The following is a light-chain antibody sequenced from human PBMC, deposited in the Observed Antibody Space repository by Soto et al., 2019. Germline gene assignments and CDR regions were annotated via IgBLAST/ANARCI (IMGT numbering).Light chain of an antibody. V-gene: IGKV3D-20*01. J-gene: IGKJ5*01. Sequence: EIVLAQSPATLSLSPGDRATLSCGASQSVSRSYLAWYQQKPGLAPRLIIYDASTRATGIPDRFSGSGSGTDFTLTISSLEPEDSAVYYCQQRHMWPITFGQGTRLEIK. CDR2: DAS. CDR1: QSVSRSY. CDR3: QQRHMWPIT.